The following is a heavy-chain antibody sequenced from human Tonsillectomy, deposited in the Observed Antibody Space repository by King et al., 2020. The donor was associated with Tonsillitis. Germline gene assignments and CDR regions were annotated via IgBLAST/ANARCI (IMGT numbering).Heavy chain of an antibody. CDR3: ARRDGALDYYYSGMDV. D-gene: IGHD4-17*01. Sequence: QVQLVESGGGVVQPGRSLRLSCAASGFTFSSYAMVWVRQAPGKGLQGVADISFDGSNKYYADSVKGRFTISRDNSKNTLYLQMNSLRPEDTALYYCARRDGALDYYYSGMDVWGQGTTVTVFS. J-gene: IGHJ6*02. V-gene: IGHV3-30-3*01. CDR1: GFTFSSYA. CDR2: ISFDGSNK.